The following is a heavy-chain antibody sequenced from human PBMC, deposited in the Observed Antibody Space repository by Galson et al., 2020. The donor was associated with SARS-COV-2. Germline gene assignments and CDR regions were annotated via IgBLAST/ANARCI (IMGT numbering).Heavy chain of an antibody. CDR3: AGSQGTLDLYGMDV. J-gene: IGHJ6*02. V-gene: IGHV4-59*11. CDR2: IYYSGTT. Sequence: SETLSLTCTVSGGSISSHYWSWTRQPPGKALEWTGYIYYSGTTNYNPSLKSRVTISVDTSKNQFSLKLSSVTAADTAVYYCAGSQGTLDLYGMDVWSQGTTVTVFS. D-gene: IGHD3-3*01. CDR1: GGSISSHY.